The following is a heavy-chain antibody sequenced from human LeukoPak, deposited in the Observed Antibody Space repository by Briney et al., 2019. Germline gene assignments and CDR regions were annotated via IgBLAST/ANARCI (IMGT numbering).Heavy chain of an antibody. CDR3: TREDPSWNYADS. Sequence: SETLSLTCTVSGGSITSDTYYWGWVRQPPGKGLEWIGNIYHTGSTYYNPSLKSRVTISVDTSKNQFSLKLSSLTAADTAVYFCTREDPSWNYADSWGQGTLVTVSS. CDR2: IYHTGST. CDR1: GGSITSDTYY. D-gene: IGHD1-1*01. V-gene: IGHV4-39*07. J-gene: IGHJ4*02.